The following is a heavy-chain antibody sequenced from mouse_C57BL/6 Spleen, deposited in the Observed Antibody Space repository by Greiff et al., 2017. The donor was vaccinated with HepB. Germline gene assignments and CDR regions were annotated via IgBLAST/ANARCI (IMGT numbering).Heavy chain of an antibody. V-gene: IGHV1-82*01. CDR2: IYPGDGDT. Sequence: VQLQQSGPELVKPGASVKISCKASGYAFSSSWMNWVKQRPGKGLEWIGRIYPGDGDTNYNGKFKGKATLTADKSSSTAYMQLSSLTSEDSAVYFCASFITTVVATFDAMDYWGQGTSVTVSS. D-gene: IGHD1-1*01. J-gene: IGHJ4*01. CDR3: ASFITTVVATFDAMDY. CDR1: GYAFSSSW.